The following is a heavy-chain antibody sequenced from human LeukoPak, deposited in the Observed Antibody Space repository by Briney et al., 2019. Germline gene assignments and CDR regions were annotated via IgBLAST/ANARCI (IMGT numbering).Heavy chain of an antibody. D-gene: IGHD7-27*01. Sequence: GESLKISCEGSGYTFTSYWISWVRQMPGKGLEWMSRIDPSDSYTNYSPSFQGHVTISADKSISTAYLQWSSLKASDTAMYYCARLGLEFSATAGMDVWGQGTTVTVSS. J-gene: IGHJ6*02. V-gene: IGHV5-10-1*01. CDR3: ARLGLEFSATAGMDV. CDR2: IDPSDSYT. CDR1: GYTFTSYW.